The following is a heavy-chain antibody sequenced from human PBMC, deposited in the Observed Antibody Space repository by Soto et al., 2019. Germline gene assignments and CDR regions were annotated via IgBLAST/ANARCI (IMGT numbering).Heavy chain of an antibody. CDR1: GFSLTTSGVG. V-gene: IGHV2-5*02. CDR2: IFWADDK. Sequence: QITLKESGPTLVKPTQTLTLTCTFSGFSLTTSGVGVGWIRQPPGKALDWLAVIFWADDKRYSPSLKSRLTITTDTSNNQVVRTVTNTDPVDTATYYRAHGQGASCFDYWGQGPLVTVSS. J-gene: IGHJ4*02. CDR3: AHGQGASCFDY.